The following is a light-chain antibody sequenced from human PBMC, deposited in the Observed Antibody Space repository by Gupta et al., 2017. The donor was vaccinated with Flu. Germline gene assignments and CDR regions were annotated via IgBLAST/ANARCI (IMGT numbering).Light chain of an antibody. CDR2: RAD. Sequence: SNIGSNDVNCYQQLPRTAPKLLIFRADQRPSGVPDRFSGSKSGSSASLAISGLQSEDEADYYCAAWDDSLNGHWVFGGGTKLTVL. V-gene: IGLV1-44*01. J-gene: IGLJ3*02. CDR3: AAWDDSLNGHWV. CDR1: SNIGSND.